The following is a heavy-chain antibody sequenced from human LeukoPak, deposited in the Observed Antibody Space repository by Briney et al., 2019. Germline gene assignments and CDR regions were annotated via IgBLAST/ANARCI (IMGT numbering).Heavy chain of an antibody. D-gene: IGHD3-3*01. CDR1: GGTFSSYA. CDR3: AYSPYYDFWSGSFDY. V-gene: IGHV1-69*04. CDR2: IIPILGIA. Sequence: SVKVSCKASGGTFSSYAISWVRQAPGQGLEWMGRIIPILGIANYAQKFQGRATITADKSTSTAYMELSSLRSEDTAVYYCAYSPYYDFWSGSFDYWGQGTLVTVSS. J-gene: IGHJ4*02.